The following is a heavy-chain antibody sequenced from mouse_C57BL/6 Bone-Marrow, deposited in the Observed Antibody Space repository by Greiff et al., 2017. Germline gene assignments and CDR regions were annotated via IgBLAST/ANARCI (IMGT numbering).Heavy chain of an antibody. V-gene: IGHV1-61*01. CDR3: ARPGYYGSSYGFAY. D-gene: IGHD1-1*01. CDR1: GYTFTSYW. Sequence: QVQLQQPGAELVRPGSSVKLSCKASGYTFTSYWMDWVKQRPGQGLEWIGNIYPSDSETHYNQKFKDKATLTVDKSSSTAYMQLSSLTSEDSAVYYCARPGYYGSSYGFAYWGQGTLVTVSA. J-gene: IGHJ3*01. CDR2: IYPSDSET.